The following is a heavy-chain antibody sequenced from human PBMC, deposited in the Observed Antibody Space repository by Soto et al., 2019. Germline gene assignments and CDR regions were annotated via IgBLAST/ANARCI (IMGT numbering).Heavy chain of an antibody. V-gene: IGHV4-4*02. Sequence: QVQLRESGPGLVEPSTTLSLTGTVGGGAISAGNWWSWLRQSPGKGLQWIGEIFHSGRSNYNPSLKRRVTLSVETSQNPFSLTLHSVTVADTAVYYCATDLLITPRWGQGTLVSVSS. CDR3: ATDLLITPR. J-gene: IGHJ4*02. CDR1: GGAISAGNW. D-gene: IGHD2-21*01. CDR2: IFHSGRS.